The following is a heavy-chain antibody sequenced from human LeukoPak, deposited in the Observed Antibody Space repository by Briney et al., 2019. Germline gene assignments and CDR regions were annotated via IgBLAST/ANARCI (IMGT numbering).Heavy chain of an antibody. D-gene: IGHD3-3*01. CDR1: GFTFDDYA. Sequence: PGGSLRLSCAASGFTFDDYAMHSVRRAPGKGLEWVSGISWNSGSIGYADSVKGRFTISRDNAKNSLYLQMTSLRAEDTAVYYCARDGGLVSFDYWGQGTLVTVSS. J-gene: IGHJ4*02. CDR2: ISWNSGSI. V-gene: IGHV3-9*01. CDR3: ARDGGLVSFDY.